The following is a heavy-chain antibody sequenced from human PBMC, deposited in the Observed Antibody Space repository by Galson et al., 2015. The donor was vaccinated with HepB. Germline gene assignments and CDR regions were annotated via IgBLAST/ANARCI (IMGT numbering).Heavy chain of an antibody. CDR2: ISSSGYYI. CDR3: ARGWGQYFDY. V-gene: IGHV3-21*01. CDR1: GFTFSSYN. Sequence: SLRLSCAASGFTFSSYNINWVRQAPGKGLEWVSSISSSGYYIYYADSVKGRFTISRDNAKNSLYLQMNRLRAEDTAVYYCARGWGQYFDYWGQGTLVTVSS. J-gene: IGHJ4*02. D-gene: IGHD3-16*01.